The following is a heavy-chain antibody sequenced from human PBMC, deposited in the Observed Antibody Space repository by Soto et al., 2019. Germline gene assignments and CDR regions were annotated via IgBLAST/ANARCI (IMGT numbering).Heavy chain of an antibody. CDR2: ISYDGSSK. CDR3: ARGTAYYYDSSGYFDAFDI. Sequence: PGGSLRLSCAASGFTFSSYAMHWVRQAPGKGLEWVAVISYDGSSKYYADSVKGRFTISRDNSKNTLYLQMNSLRAEDTAVYYCARGTAYYYDSSGYFDAFDIWGQGTMVTVSS. J-gene: IGHJ3*02. D-gene: IGHD3-22*01. CDR1: GFTFSSYA. V-gene: IGHV3-30-3*01.